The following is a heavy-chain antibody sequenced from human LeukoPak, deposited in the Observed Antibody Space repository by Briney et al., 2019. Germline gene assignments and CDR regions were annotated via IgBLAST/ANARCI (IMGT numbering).Heavy chain of an antibody. D-gene: IGHD6-6*01. V-gene: IGHV1-2*02. CDR1: GYTFTGYY. CDR2: INPDSGGT. Sequence: ASVKVSCKASGYTFTGYYMHWVRQAPGQGLEWMGWINPDSGGTNYAQKFQGRVTMTRDTSISTAYMELSRLRSDDTAVYYCASVPPRAARTSDYWGQGTLVTVSS. J-gene: IGHJ4*02. CDR3: ASVPPRAARTSDY.